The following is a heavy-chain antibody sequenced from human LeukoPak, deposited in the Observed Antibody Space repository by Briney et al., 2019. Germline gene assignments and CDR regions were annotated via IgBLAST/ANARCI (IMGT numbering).Heavy chain of an antibody. D-gene: IGHD5-12*01. CDR3: ATLVDIVATDYYDY. CDR2: INSDGSST. V-gene: IGHV3-74*01. J-gene: IGHJ4*02. Sequence: RGSLRLSCAASGFTFSSYWMHWVRQAPGKGLVWVSRINSDGSSTSYADSVKGRFTISRDNAKNTLYLQMNSLRAEDTAVYYCATLVDIVATDYYDYWGQGTLVTVSS. CDR1: GFTFSSYW.